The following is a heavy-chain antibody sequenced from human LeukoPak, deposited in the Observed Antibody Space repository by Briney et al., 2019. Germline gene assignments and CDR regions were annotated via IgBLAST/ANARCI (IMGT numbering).Heavy chain of an antibody. Sequence: SETLSLTCTVSGGSISSGGYYWSWIRQHPGKGLEWIGYIYYSGSTNYNPSLKSRGTISVDTSENQFSLKLSSVTAADTAVYYCARGVRNYYESSGYYYVGDAFDIWAQGTMVTVSS. V-gene: IGHV4-61*08. CDR2: IYYSGST. D-gene: IGHD3-22*01. J-gene: IGHJ3*02. CDR3: ARGVRNYYESSGYYYVGDAFDI. CDR1: GGSISSGGYY.